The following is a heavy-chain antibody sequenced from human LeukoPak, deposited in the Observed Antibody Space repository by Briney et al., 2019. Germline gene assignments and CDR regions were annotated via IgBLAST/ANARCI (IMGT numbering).Heavy chain of an antibody. Sequence: SETLSLTCAVYGGSFSGYYWSWIRQPPGKGLEWIGEINHSGSTNYNPSLKSRVTILVDTSKNQFSLKLSSVTAADTAVYYCARFVGGYDSLYFDYWGQGTLVTVSS. CDR2: INHSGST. V-gene: IGHV4-34*01. CDR1: GGSFSGYY. J-gene: IGHJ4*02. CDR3: ARFVGGYDSLYFDY. D-gene: IGHD5-12*01.